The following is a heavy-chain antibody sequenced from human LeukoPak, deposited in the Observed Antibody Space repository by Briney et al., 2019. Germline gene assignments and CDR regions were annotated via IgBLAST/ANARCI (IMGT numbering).Heavy chain of an antibody. CDR2: ISQSGSDI. CDR3: ATTARVGAH. CDR1: GFTFSDFY. D-gene: IGHD4/OR15-4a*01. J-gene: IGHJ4*02. V-gene: IGHV3-11*01. Sequence: EGSLRLSCAASGFTFSDFYMSWIRQAPGKGLEWISYISQSGSDINYADSVRGRFTVSRDNAKNSLYLQMNSLRAEDTAVYYCATTARVGAHWGQGTLVTVSS.